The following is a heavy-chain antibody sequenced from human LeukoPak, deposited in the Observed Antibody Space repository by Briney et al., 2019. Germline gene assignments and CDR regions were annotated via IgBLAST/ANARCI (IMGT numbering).Heavy chain of an antibody. V-gene: IGHV3-23*01. J-gene: IGHJ4*02. D-gene: IGHD3-10*01. CDR3: AKGPNFGSWRALDY. CDR2: ISGDGLGT. CDR1: EFTFGDYD. Sequence: GGSLRLSCAASEFTFGDYDMSWVRQTLGKGLEWVSSISGDGLGTWYADSVRGRFTISRDKPRNTLYLQLNSLRVDDTAVYYCAKGPNFGSWRALDYWGQGSLVTVST.